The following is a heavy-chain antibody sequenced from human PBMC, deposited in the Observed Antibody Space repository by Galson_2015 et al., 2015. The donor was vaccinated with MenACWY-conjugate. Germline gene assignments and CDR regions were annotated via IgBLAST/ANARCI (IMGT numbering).Heavy chain of an antibody. Sequence: SLRLSCAASGFTFNSYWMSWVRQAPGKGLEWVANIKQDGNEKYYADSVKGRFTISRDNAKNSLYLQMNTLRAEDTAVYYCVRDYGDAFWSGFKVRYYYMDVWGKGTTVTVSS. CDR2: IKQDGNEK. V-gene: IGHV3-7*03. J-gene: IGHJ6*03. CDR1: GFTFNSYW. D-gene: IGHD3-3*01. CDR3: VRDYGDAFWSGFKVRYYYMDV.